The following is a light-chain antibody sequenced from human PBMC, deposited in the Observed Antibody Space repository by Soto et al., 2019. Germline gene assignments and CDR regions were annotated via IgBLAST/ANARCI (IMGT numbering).Light chain of an antibody. V-gene: IGKV1-9*01. CDR2: AAS. CDR3: QQLKTFPIT. J-gene: IGKJ5*01. Sequence: DIQLTQAPSFLSASAGDRVTITCRASQVISTYLAWYQQKPGRAPNLLIYAASTLQSEVPSRFSGSGSGTEFTLTISSLQPEDFATYYCQQLKTFPITFGQGTRLEIK. CDR1: QVISTY.